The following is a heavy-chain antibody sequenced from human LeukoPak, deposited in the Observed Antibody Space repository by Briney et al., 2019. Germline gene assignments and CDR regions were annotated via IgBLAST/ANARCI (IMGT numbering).Heavy chain of an antibody. CDR1: GFTFSSYS. D-gene: IGHD6-13*01. V-gene: IGHV3-21*01. J-gene: IGHJ5*02. CDR3: ARDRSIAAAGS. Sequence: GGSLRLSCAASGFTFSSYSMNWVRQAPGKGLEWVSSISSSSSYVYYADSVKGRFTISRDNAKNSLYLQMNSLRAEDTAVYYCARDRSIAAAGSWGQGTLVTVSS. CDR2: ISSSSSYV.